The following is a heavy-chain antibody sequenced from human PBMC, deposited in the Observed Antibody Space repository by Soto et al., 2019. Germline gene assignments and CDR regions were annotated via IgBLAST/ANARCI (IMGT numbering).Heavy chain of an antibody. D-gene: IGHD3-3*01. J-gene: IGHJ5*02. CDR1: GGPINTYY. CDR2: IYYSGST. CDR3: ARGGDFWSGYATQRNWFDP. V-gene: IGHV4-59*01. Sequence: SETLSLTCTVSGGPINTYYWSWIRQPPGKGLEWIGYIYYSGSTNYNPSLQSRVTISVDTSKSQFSLRLSSVTAADTAVYYCARGGDFWSGYATQRNWFDPWGQGTLVTVSS.